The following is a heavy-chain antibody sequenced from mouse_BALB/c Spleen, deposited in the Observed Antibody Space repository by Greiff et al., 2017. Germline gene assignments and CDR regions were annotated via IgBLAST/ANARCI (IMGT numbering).Heavy chain of an antibody. CDR1: GFTFSSYA. V-gene: IGHV5-9-3*01. CDR3: ARFLDGYYPDY. Sequence: EVQLVESGGGLVKPGGSLKLSCAASGFTFSSYAMSWVRQTPEKRLEWVATISSGGSYTYYPDSVKGRFTISRDNAKNTLYLQMSSLRSEDTAMYYCARFLDGYYPDYWGQGTTLTVSS. D-gene: IGHD2-3*01. CDR2: ISSGGSYT. J-gene: IGHJ2*01.